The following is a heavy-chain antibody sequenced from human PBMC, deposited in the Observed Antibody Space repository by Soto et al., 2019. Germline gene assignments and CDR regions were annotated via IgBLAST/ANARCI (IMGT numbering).Heavy chain of an antibody. CDR3: AREGGIVGATAADY. CDR1: GGSISSGGYY. J-gene: IGHJ4*02. V-gene: IGHV4-31*03. D-gene: IGHD1-26*01. CDR2: IYYSGST. Sequence: QVQLQESGPGLVKPSQTLSLTCTVSGGSISSGGYYWSWIRQHPGKGLEWIGYIYYSGSTYYNPSHKSRISISVDTSKNKFTLKMRSVTAADTAVYYCAREGGIVGATAADYWGQGTLVTVSS.